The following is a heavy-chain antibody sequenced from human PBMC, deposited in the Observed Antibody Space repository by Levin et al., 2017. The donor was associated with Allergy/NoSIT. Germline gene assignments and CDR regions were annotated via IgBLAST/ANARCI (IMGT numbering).Heavy chain of an antibody. CDR3: ARDCLWGSYRCKAFDI. D-gene: IGHD3-16*02. J-gene: IGHJ3*02. Sequence: SETLSLTCTVSGGSISSGGYYWSWIRQHPGKGLEWIGYIYYSGSTYYNPSLKSRVTISVDTSKNQFSLKLSSVTAADTAVYYCARDCLWGSYRCKAFDIWGQGTMVTVSS. CDR2: IYYSGST. CDR1: GGSISSGGYY. V-gene: IGHV4-31*03.